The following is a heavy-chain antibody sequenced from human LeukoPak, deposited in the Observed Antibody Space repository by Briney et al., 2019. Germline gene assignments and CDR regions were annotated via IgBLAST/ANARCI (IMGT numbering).Heavy chain of an antibody. J-gene: IGHJ4*02. CDR3: ARGRVRRDGYNYVFGY. V-gene: IGHV4-34*01. D-gene: IGHD5-24*01. CDR2: INHSGST. CDR1: GGSFSGYY. Sequence: SETLSLTCAVYGGSFSGYYWSWIRQPPGKGLEWIGEINHSGSTNYNPSLRGRVTILVDTSKNQFSLKLSSVTAADTAVYYCARGRVRRDGYNYVFGYWGQGTLVTVSS.